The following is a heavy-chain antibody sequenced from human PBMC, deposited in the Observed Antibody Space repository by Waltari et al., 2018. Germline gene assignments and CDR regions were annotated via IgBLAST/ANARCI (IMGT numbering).Heavy chain of an antibody. CDR2: IKQDGGEK. D-gene: IGHD3-3*01. Sequence: EVQLVASGGGLVQPRGSLRLPCRTSRFAFCRHRIHWVRKAPGKGLEWVANIKQDGGEKFYVDSVKGRFTISRDNAKNSLYLQMNSLRAEDTAVYYCARLGNDFWSGPDAFDIWGQGTMVTVSS. CDR1: RFAFCRHR. J-gene: IGHJ3*02. V-gene: IGHV3-7*01. CDR3: ARLGNDFWSGPDAFDI.